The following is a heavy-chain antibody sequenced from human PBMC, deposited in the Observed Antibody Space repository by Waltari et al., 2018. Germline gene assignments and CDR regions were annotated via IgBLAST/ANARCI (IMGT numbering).Heavy chain of an antibody. CDR3: ARGPVSGSGSYYVGAY. J-gene: IGHJ4*02. V-gene: IGHV3-74*01. D-gene: IGHD1-26*01. CDR1: GLTFSSYW. CDR2: ISTDGSGA. Sequence: EVQLVESGGGLVQPGGSLRLACAASGLTFSSYWMHWVRQVPGKGLVWVSRISTDGSGANYADSVQGRFTSSRDNAKNILYLQMNSLRAEDTAVYYCARGPVSGSGSYYVGAYWGQGTLVTVSS.